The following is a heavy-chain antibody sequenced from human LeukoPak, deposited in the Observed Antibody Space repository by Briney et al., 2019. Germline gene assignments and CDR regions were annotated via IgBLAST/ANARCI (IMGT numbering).Heavy chain of an antibody. CDR1: GGTFSSYA. CDR2: IIPILGIA. Sequence: GASVKVSCKASGGTFSSYAISWVRQAPGQGLEWMGRIIPILGIANYAQKFQGRVTITADKSTSTAYMELSSLRSEDTAVYYRARSPQGSAVAGSRDIWGQGTMVTVSS. V-gene: IGHV1-69*04. CDR3: ARSPQGSAVAGSRDI. D-gene: IGHD6-19*01. J-gene: IGHJ3*02.